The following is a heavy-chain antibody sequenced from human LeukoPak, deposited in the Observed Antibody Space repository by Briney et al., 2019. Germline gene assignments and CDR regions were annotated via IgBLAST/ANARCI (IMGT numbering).Heavy chain of an antibody. V-gene: IGHV3-30*04. Sequence: GGSLRLSCAASGFTFNDYAMHRVRQAPGQGLEWVAVISHDGTNKYYAESVRGRFTISRDNSRNTLYLYMNSLRDADTAVYYCALTVIGVVYYFDNWGQGTLVTVSS. CDR3: ALTVIGVVYYFDN. D-gene: IGHD2-21*01. CDR1: GFTFNDYA. CDR2: ISHDGTNK. J-gene: IGHJ4*02.